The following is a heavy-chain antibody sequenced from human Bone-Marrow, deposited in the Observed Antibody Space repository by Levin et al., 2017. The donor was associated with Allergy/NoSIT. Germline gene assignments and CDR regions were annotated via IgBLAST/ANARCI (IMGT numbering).Heavy chain of an antibody. Sequence: GGSLRLSCAASGFTFDDYGMSWVRQFPGKGLEWVSGIEWNGGRTGYAGSVKGRFTVSRDDAKNSLYLHMNSLRAEDPALYYCARGFRAPRMYSGYEDTPSDHWGQGTLVTVSS. CDR2: IEWNGGRT. CDR1: GFTFDDYG. J-gene: IGHJ4*02. CDR3: ARGFRAPRMYSGYEDTPSDH. V-gene: IGHV3-20*04. D-gene: IGHD5-12*01.